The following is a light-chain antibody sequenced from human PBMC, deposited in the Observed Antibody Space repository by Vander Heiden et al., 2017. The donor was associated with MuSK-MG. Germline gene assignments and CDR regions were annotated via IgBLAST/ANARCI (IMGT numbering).Light chain of an antibody. CDR2: DAS. J-gene: IGKJ2*02. CDR3: QQHSNWPPCT. V-gene: IGKV3-11*01. Sequence: EIVLTQSPATLSLSPGERATLSCRASQSVSTYLAWYQHKPGQAPRLLIYDASNRAAGIPARFSGSGYGTDFTLTISSLEPEDFAVYYCQQHSNWPPCTFGQGTKLEIK. CDR1: QSVSTY.